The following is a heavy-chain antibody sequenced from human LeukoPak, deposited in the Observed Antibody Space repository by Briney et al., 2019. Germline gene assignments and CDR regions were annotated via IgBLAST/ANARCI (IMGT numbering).Heavy chain of an antibody. CDR2: INSDKSST. J-gene: IGHJ4*02. CDR3: ARDRPFFEY. Sequence: PGRSLRLSCAASGFTFSNYWMHWVRQAPGKWLVWVSRINSDKSSTSYADSVKGRFTISRDNAKNTLYLQMNSLRAEDTAVYYCARDRPFFEYWGQGALATVSS. CDR1: GFTFSNYW. V-gene: IGHV3-74*01.